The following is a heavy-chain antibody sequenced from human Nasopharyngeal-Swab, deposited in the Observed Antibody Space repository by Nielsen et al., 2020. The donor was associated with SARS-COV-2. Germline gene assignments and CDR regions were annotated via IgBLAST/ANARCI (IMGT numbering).Heavy chain of an antibody. J-gene: IGHJ5*02. CDR1: GFTFSSYE. CDR2: ISSSGSTI. Sequence: GESLKISCAASGFTFSSYEMNWVRQAPGKGLEWVSYISSSGSTIYYADSVKGRFTISRDNAKNSLYLQMNSLRAEDTAVYYCARDALPPYYYDSSGYYYDPRWFDPWGQGTLVTVSS. V-gene: IGHV3-48*03. CDR3: ARDALPPYYYDSSGYYYDPRWFDP. D-gene: IGHD3-22*01.